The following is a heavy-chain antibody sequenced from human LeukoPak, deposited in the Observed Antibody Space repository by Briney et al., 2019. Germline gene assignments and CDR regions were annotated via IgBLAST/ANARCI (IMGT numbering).Heavy chain of an antibody. Sequence: ASVKVSCKASGYTFTSYGISWVRQAPGQGLEWMGWISAYNGNTNYAQKLQGRVTMTTDTSTSTAYMELRSLRSDDTAVYYCASADYYGNAFDIWGQGTMVTVSS. CDR2: ISAYNGNT. D-gene: IGHD3-10*01. J-gene: IGHJ3*02. V-gene: IGHV1-18*01. CDR1: GYTFTSYG. CDR3: ASADYYGNAFDI.